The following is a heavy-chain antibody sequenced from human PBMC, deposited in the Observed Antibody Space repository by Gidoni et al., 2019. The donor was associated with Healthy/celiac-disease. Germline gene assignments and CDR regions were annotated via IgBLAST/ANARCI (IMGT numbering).Heavy chain of an antibody. CDR1: GVTFSSYA. D-gene: IGHD6-19*01. V-gene: IGHV1-69*06. CDR3: ARGQWLVRDYFDY. CDR2: IIPIFGTA. Sequence: QVQLVQSGAEVKKPGYSVKVSCKASGVTFSSYAISWVRQAPGQDIAWMGGIIPIFGTANYAQRYQGRVTITADKSTSTAYMELSSLRSEDTAVYYCARGQWLVRDYFDYWGQGTLVTVSS. J-gene: IGHJ4*02.